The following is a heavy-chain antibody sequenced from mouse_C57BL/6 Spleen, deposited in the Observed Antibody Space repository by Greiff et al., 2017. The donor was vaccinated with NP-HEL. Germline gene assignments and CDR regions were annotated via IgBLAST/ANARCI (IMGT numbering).Heavy chain of an antibody. CDR1: GFTFSSYG. D-gene: IGHD2-4*01. CDR2: ISSGGSYT. CDR3: ARHGDYPFAY. Sequence: EVKVVESGGDLVKPGGSLKLSCAASGFTFSSYGMSWVRQTPDKRLEWVATISSGGSYTYYPDSVKGRFTISRDNAKNTLYLQMSSLKSEDTAMYYWARHGDYPFAYWGQGTLVTVSA. V-gene: IGHV5-6*01. J-gene: IGHJ3*01.